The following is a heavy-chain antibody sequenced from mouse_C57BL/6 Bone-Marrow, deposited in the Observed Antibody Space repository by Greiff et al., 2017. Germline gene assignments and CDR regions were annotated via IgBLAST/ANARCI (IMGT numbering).Heavy chain of an antibody. CDR1: GYTFTDYY. J-gene: IGHJ3*01. Sequence: VQLQQSGPVLVKPGASVKMSCKASGYTFTDYYMNWVKQSHGKSLEWIGVINPYNGGTSYNQKFKGKATLTVDKSSSTAYMELNSLTSEDSAVYYCARYYGSSYNLWFAYWGQGALVTVSA. CDR2: INPYNGGT. CDR3: ARYYGSSYNLWFAY. V-gene: IGHV1-19*01. D-gene: IGHD1-1*01.